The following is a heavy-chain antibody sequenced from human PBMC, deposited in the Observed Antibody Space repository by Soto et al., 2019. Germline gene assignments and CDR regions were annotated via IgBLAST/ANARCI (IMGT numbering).Heavy chain of an antibody. D-gene: IGHD6-19*01. V-gene: IGHV1-8*01. Sequence: QVQLVQSGAEVKKPGASVQVSCKASGYTFSSYDINWVRQATGQGLEWMGWLNPNSGDTGDAQKFQGRVTLTRNTSINTAYIELSSLTSDDTAVYYCATSGGGWYLYWGQGTLVTVSS. CDR2: LNPNSGDT. J-gene: IGHJ4*02. CDR1: GYTFSSYD. CDR3: ATSGGGWYLY.